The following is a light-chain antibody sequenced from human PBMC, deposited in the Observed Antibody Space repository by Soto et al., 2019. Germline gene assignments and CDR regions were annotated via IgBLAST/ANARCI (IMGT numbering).Light chain of an antibody. V-gene: IGKV1-5*03. CDR2: KAS. CDR1: QSISSW. CDR3: QHYNTYPVT. Sequence: DIQMTQSPSTLSASVGDRVTITCRASQSISSWLAWYQQRPGKAPKVLIYKASSLESGVPSRFGGSGSGTEFPLTISSLQPDDFAPYYCQHYNTYPVTFGQGTKVEI. J-gene: IGKJ1*01.